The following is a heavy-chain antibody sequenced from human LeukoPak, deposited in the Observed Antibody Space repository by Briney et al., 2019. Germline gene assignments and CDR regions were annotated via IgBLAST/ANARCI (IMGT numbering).Heavy chain of an antibody. Sequence: SETLSLTCTVSGGSISGSNYSWGWIRQPPGKGLEWIGVVYYSGSTYYSSSFKSRVTISVDTSKSKFSLKLSPVTAADTAIYYCARRGYYGWGSVYWGQGTLVTVSS. CDR3: ARRGYYGWGSVY. CDR1: GGSISGSNYS. CDR2: VYYSGST. D-gene: IGHD3-10*01. V-gene: IGHV4-39*01. J-gene: IGHJ4*02.